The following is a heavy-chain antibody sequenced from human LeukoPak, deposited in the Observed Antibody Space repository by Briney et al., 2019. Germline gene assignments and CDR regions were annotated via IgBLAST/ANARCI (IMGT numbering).Heavy chain of an antibody. V-gene: IGHV3-21*06. CDR3: GTYSINNAREFQY. CDR1: GFSFSTFS. D-gene: IGHD4-11*01. CDR2: ISSSSSYI. Sequence: GGSLRLSCAASGFSFSTFSMNWVRQAPGKGLEWVSSISSSSSYIHYADSVKGRFTISRDNAKNSLYLQMNSLGVDDTAVYYCGTYSINNAREFQYWGQGTLVTVPS. J-gene: IGHJ1*01.